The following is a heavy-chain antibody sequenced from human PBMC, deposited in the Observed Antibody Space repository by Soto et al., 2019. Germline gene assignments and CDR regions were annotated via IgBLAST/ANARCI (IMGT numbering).Heavy chain of an antibody. CDR2: IIPIFGTA. J-gene: IGHJ6*02. CDR1: GGTFSSYA. D-gene: IGHD6-13*01. Sequence: QVQLVQSGAEVKKPGSSVKVSCKASGGTFSSYAISWVRQAPGQGLEWMGGIIPIFGTANYAQKFQGRVTITADESTSPAYMELSSLRSEDTAVYYCARDQIAAAGTDYYYGMDVWGQGTTVTVSS. V-gene: IGHV1-69*01. CDR3: ARDQIAAAGTDYYYGMDV.